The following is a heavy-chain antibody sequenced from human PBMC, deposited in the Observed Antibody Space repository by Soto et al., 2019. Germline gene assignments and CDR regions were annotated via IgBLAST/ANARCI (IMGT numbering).Heavy chain of an antibody. J-gene: IGHJ3*02. D-gene: IGHD5-18*01. CDR3: ASPQLWQRSYAFDI. CDR2: IYPGDSDT. Sequence: GESLKISCKGSGYGFTSYWIGWVRQMPGKGLEWMGTIYPGDSDTRYSPSFQGQVTISADKSISTAYLQWSSLKASDTAMYYCASPQLWQRSYAFDIWGQGTMVTVSS. CDR1: GYGFTSYW. V-gene: IGHV5-51*01.